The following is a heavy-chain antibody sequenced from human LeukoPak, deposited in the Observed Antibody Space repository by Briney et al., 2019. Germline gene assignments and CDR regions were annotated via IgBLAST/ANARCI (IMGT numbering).Heavy chain of an antibody. J-gene: IGHJ4*02. D-gene: IGHD5-24*01. Sequence: PSETLSLTCAVYGGSFSGYYWSWIRQPPGKGLEWIGEINHSGSTNYNPSLKSRVTISVDTSKNQFSLKLSSVTAADTAVYYCARVARKRWLQFPQVFDYWGQGTLVTVSS. V-gene: IGHV4-34*01. CDR1: GGSFSGYY. CDR2: INHSGST. CDR3: ARVARKRWLQFPQVFDY.